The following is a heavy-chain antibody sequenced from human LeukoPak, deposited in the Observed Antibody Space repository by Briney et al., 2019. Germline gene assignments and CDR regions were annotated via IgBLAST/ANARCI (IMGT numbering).Heavy chain of an antibody. J-gene: IGHJ4*02. CDR2: ISKSSSST. CDR1: GFTFSDYY. CDR3: AGVRSSGSPLDY. D-gene: IGHD3-10*01. Sequence: PGGSLRLSCAAPGFTFSDYYMSWIRQAPGKGLEWVSYISKSSSSTNYADSVKGRFSISRDNAKNSLYLQLNSLTVEDTAVYYCAGVRSSGSPLDYWGQGTLVTVSS. V-gene: IGHV3-11*05.